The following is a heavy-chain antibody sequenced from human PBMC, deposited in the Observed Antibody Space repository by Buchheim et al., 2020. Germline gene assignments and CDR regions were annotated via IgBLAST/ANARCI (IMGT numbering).Heavy chain of an antibody. V-gene: IGHV1-69*04. CDR1: GGTFSSYA. D-gene: IGHD3-22*01. CDR2: IIPILGIA. Sequence: QVQLVQSGAEVKKPGSSVKVSCKASGGTFSSYAISWVRQAPGQGLEWMGRIIPILGIANYAQKFQGRVTITADKYTSTAYMELSSLRSEDTAVYYCARGSSPTGYYDSSGYYYWGQGTL. CDR3: ARGSSPTGYYDSSGYYY. J-gene: IGHJ4*02.